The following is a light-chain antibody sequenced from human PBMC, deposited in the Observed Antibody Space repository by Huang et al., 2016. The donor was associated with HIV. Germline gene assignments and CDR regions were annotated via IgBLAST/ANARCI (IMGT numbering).Light chain of an antibody. CDR3: QQYGSPPLT. Sequence: EIVLTHSPGSLFLSSGVRATLSCRASQTVSNNYLAWYQQKPGQAPRLLIYGASSRATGIPDRFSGSGSGTDFTLTISRLEPEDFAMYFCQQYGSPPLTFGGGTKVEIK. CDR1: QTVSNNY. V-gene: IGKV3-20*01. J-gene: IGKJ4*01. CDR2: GAS.